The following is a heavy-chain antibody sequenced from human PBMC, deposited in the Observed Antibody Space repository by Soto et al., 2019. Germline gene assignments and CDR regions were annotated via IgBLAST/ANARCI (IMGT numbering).Heavy chain of an antibody. CDR2: MDPNSGVA. CDR3: GEGRKVQFLGKALGG. J-gene: IGHJ6*02. D-gene: IGHD3-3*01. CDR1: GYTFTTND. Sequence: QVHLVQSGAEVRKPGASVKVSCKAFGYTFTTNDINWVRQAPGQGLEWPGWMDPNSGVAGYAQKFQGQGIMAQDTSTNSAHNGAQGLNSGEKALYYFGEGRKVQFLGKALGGRGQGAT. V-gene: IGHV1-8*02.